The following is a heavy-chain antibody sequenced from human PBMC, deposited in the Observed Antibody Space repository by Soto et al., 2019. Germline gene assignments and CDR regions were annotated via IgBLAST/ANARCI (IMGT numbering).Heavy chain of an antibody. Sequence: QVQLQASGPGLVKPSQTLSLTCTVSCGSISSGVYYWSWIRQHQGKGLEWIGYIYYSGRTYYNPSLKLIVTIPVDTSMNQFFLKLSSVSAADTAVYYCARVPEHNYDCWSGYSNDALDIWCQVKMVTVSS. D-gene: IGHD3-3*01. CDR2: IYYSGRT. V-gene: IGHV4-31*01. CDR3: ARVPEHNYDCWSGYSNDALDI. CDR1: CGSISSGVYY. J-gene: IGHJ3*02.